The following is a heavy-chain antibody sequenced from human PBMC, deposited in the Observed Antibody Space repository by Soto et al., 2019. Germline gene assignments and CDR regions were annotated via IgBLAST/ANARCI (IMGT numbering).Heavy chain of an antibody. CDR1: GGTFSSYA. Sequence: QVQLVQSGAEVKKPGSSVKVSCKASGGTFSSYAISWVRQAPGQGLEWMGGIIPIFGTANYAQKFQGRVTITADESTSTAYMELSRLRSEDTAVYYCARGFNSDLYYYYGMDVWGQGTTVTVSS. J-gene: IGHJ6*02. D-gene: IGHD1-1*01. CDR3: ARGFNSDLYYYYGMDV. CDR2: IIPIFGTA. V-gene: IGHV1-69*01.